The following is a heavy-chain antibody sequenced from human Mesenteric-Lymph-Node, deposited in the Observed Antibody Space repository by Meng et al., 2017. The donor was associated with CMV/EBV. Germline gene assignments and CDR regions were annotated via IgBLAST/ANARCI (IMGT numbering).Heavy chain of an antibody. D-gene: IGHD2-15*01. CDR2: ISSSSSYI. CDR1: GFTFSSYS. J-gene: IGHJ4*02. V-gene: IGHV3-21*01. Sequence: GESLKISCAASGFTFSSYSMNWVRQAPGKGLEWVSSISSSSSYIYYADSVKGRFTISRDNAKNSLYLQMNSLRAEDTAVYYCARKYCIVGNGYHDYWGQGTLVTVSS. CDR3: ARKYCIVGNGYHDY.